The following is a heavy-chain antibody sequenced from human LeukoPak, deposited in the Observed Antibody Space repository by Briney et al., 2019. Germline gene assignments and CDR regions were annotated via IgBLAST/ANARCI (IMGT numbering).Heavy chain of an antibody. Sequence: SETLSLTCTVSGGSISSYYWSWIRQPPGKGLEWIGSIYYSGGTYYNPSLKSRVTISVDTSKNQFSLKLSSVTAADTAVYYCARLHDSSGYYTKDEYYFDYWGQGTLVTVSS. CDR1: GGSISSYY. CDR3: ARLHDSSGYYTKDEYYFDY. D-gene: IGHD3-22*01. CDR2: IYYSGGT. V-gene: IGHV4-39*01. J-gene: IGHJ4*02.